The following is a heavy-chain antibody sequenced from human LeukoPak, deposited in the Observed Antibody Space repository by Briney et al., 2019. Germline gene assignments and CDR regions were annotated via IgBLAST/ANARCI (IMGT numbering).Heavy chain of an antibody. Sequence: ASVKVSCKASGYTFTTYDINWVRQATGQGLEWMGWMNPNSGSTGYAQKFQDRVTMTRNISINTAYKELSSLRSEDTAVYYCAREWEGSGWYNGNFYGMDVWGQGTTVTVSS. CDR2: MNPNSGST. V-gene: IGHV1-8*01. J-gene: IGHJ6*02. CDR1: GYTFTTYD. CDR3: AREWEGSGWYNGNFYGMDV. D-gene: IGHD6-19*01.